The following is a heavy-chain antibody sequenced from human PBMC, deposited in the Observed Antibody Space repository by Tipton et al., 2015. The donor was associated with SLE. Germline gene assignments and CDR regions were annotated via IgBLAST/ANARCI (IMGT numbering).Heavy chain of an antibody. V-gene: IGHV3-30*02. Sequence: GSLRLSCAASGFTFSNYGIHWVRQAPGKGLEWVAFIRDDGSRGYYGDSVMGRFAISRDNSKNMVYVQMYSLGPVDTAVYYCARDKGGGRSAGGVDYWGQGTLVTVSS. J-gene: IGHJ4*02. CDR1: GFTFSNYG. CDR2: IRDDGSRG. CDR3: ARDKGGGRSAGGVDY. D-gene: IGHD2-15*01.